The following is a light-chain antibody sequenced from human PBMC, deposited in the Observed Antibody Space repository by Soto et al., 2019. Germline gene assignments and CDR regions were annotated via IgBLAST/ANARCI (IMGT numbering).Light chain of an antibody. J-gene: IGKJ5*01. CDR1: QSISSY. V-gene: IGKV1-33*01. Sequence: DIPMTQSPSSLAVSLGDRVTITCRASQSISSYLNWYQQKPGKAPKLLIYAASSLQSGVPSRFSGSGSGTDFTFTISSLQPEDIATYYCQQYDNLPITFGQGTRLEIK. CDR3: QQYDNLPIT. CDR2: AAS.